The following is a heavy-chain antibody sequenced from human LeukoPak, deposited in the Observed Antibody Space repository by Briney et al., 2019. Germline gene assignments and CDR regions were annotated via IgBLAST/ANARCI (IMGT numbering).Heavy chain of an antibody. CDR1: GFSFNNHE. D-gene: IGHD2-2*01. J-gene: IGHJ4*02. CDR3: ARISTNTWYNFDY. CDR2: ISSGGGSI. Sequence: GGSLRLSCVASGFSFNNHEVNWVRQAPGKGLEWVSYISSGGGSIYYADSVKGRFTISRDNAKYSLYLQMNSLRGEDTAVYYCARISTNTWYNFDYWGQGTLVTVSS. V-gene: IGHV3-48*03.